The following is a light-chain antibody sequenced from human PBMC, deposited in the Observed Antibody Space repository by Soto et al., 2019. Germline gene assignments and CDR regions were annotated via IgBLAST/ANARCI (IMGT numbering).Light chain of an antibody. J-gene: IGKJ2*01. CDR1: QSISTY. Sequence: EIVLTQSPATLSLSPGDRATLSCSASQSISTYVNWFQQKPGQPPRLLIYAASTRVTGIPDRISGSGSGADFSLTISSLEAEDSAVYFCQQANSFPYTFGQGTKVEI. V-gene: IGKV3-11*01. CDR2: AAS. CDR3: QQANSFPYT.